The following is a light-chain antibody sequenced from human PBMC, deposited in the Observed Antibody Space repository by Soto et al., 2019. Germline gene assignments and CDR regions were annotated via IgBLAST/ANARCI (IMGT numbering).Light chain of an antibody. CDR3: QQYGSAPLIT. V-gene: IGKV3-20*01. CDR2: GAS. J-gene: IGKJ5*01. Sequence: EIVLTQSPATLALFPGERSTVSCRASQTISSSSLAWYQQKGGQAPRLLIYGASSRATGIPDRFSGSGSGTDFTLTISRLEPEDFAVYYCQQYGSAPLITFGQGTRLEIK. CDR1: QTISSSS.